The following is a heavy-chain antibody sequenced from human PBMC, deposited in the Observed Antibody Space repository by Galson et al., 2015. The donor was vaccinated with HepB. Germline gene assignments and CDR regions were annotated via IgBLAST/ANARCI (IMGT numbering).Heavy chain of an antibody. V-gene: IGHV1-18*01. CDR2: ISAYNGNT. J-gene: IGHJ6*03. Sequence: SVKVSCKASGYTFTSYGISWVRQAPGQGLEWMGWISAYNGNTNYAQKLQGRVTMTTDTSTSTAYMELRSLRSDDTAVYYCARPSDLVGEGTSGRREIRKPKKNYYYYYMDVWGKGTTVTVSS. CDR1: GYTFTSYG. D-gene: IGHD3-16*01. CDR3: ARPSDLVGEGTSGRREIRKPKKNYYYYYMDV.